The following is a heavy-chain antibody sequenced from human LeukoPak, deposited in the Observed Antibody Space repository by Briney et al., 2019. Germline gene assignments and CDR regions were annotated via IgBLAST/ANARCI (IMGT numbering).Heavy chain of an antibody. D-gene: IGHD3-16*01. CDR3: VRDSDNYLFAY. J-gene: IGHJ4*02. Sequence: GGSLRLSCSVFGFTFSSYTMHWVRQTPGKGLEFISTISGDERYTNYADSVKGRFTISRDNSRDTLYLQMSSLRIDDTAVYYCVRDSDNYLFAYWGQGTLVTVSS. V-gene: IGHV3-64D*06. CDR2: ISGDERYT. CDR1: GFTFSSYT.